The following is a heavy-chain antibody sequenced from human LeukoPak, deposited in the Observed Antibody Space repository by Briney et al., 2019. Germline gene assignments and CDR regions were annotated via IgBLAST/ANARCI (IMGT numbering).Heavy chain of an antibody. J-gene: IGHJ6*02. CDR1: GFTFSSYG. CDR3: ARYYGSGRGYYGMDV. CDR2: IVYDGSNK. Sequence: GRSLRLSCAASGFTFSSYGMHWVRQAPGKGLEGVALIVYDGSNKYDESSKHYADSVKGRFTISRDNSKNTLSLQLNSLRAEDTAVYYCARYYGSGRGYYGMDVWGQGTTVTVSS. D-gene: IGHD3-10*01. V-gene: IGHV3-30*03.